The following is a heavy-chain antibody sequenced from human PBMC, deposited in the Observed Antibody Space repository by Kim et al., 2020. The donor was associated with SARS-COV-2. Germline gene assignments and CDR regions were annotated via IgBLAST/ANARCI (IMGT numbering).Heavy chain of an antibody. CDR2: ISSSGSTI. J-gene: IGHJ6*02. V-gene: IGHV3-11*01. Sequence: GGSLRLSCAASGFTFSDYYMSWIRQAPGKGLEWVSYISSSGSTIYYADSVKGRFTISRDNAKNSLYLQMNSLRAEDTAVYYCARDGDPRLAAADSIRYYYYYGMDVWGQGTTVTVSS. CDR3: ARDGDPRLAAADSIRYYYYYGMDV. D-gene: IGHD6-13*01. CDR1: GFTFSDYY.